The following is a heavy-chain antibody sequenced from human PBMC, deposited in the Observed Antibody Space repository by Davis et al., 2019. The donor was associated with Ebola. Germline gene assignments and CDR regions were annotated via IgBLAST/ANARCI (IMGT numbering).Heavy chain of an antibody. J-gene: IGHJ6*02. D-gene: IGHD3-16*01. CDR3: ARVGLRRIYYYGMDV. V-gene: IGHV1-46*01. CDR2: INPRGGST. Sequence: ASVTVSCKASGYTFPSYYMHCVRQAPRQGLEWMGIINPRGGSTSYAQKFQGRVTMTRDTSTSTVYMELSSLRSEDTAVYYCARVGLRRIYYYGMDVWGQGTTVTVSS. CDR1: GYTFPSYY.